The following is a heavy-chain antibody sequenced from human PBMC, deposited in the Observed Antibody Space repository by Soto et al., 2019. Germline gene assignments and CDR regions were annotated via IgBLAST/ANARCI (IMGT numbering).Heavy chain of an antibody. CDR2: IIPIFGTA. CDR1: GDTFSSYA. J-gene: IGHJ6*02. Sequence: QVQLVQSGAEVKKPGSSVKVSCNASGDTFSSYAISWVRQAPGQGLEWMGGIIPIFGTANYSQKFQGRVTITADESTRTAYMEFSSLRSEDTAVYYCARDGSGYRSRASPMDVWGQGTTVTVSS. V-gene: IGHV1-69*01. CDR3: ARDGSGYRSRASPMDV. D-gene: IGHD3-22*01.